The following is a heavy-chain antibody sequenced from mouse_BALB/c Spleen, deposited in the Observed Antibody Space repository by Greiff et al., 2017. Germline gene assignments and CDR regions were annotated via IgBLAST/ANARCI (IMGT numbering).Heavy chain of an antibody. CDR1: GFTFSDYY. D-gene: IGHD2-4*01. CDR2: ISDGGSYT. CDR3: ARVGDYDEGFAY. V-gene: IGHV5-4*02. Sequence: EVKVVESGGGLVKPGGSLKLSCAASGFTFSDYYMYWVRQTPEKRLEWVATISDGGSYTYYPDSVKGRFTISRDNAKNNLYLQMSSLKSEDTAMYYCARVGDYDEGFAYWGQGTLVTVSA. J-gene: IGHJ3*01.